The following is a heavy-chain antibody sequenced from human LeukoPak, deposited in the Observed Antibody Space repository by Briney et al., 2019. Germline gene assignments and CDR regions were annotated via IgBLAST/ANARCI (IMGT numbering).Heavy chain of an antibody. Sequence: GGSLRLSCAASGFTFDSHAMSWVRQAPGKGLEWVSAIGGTGGGGTYYADSVKGRFTISRDSSKNTVYLHMNSLKAEDTAIYYCAKDTECVTGWFLFDYRGQGTVVTVSS. J-gene: IGHJ4*02. V-gene: IGHV3-23*01. CDR3: AKDTECVTGWFLFDY. CDR1: GFTFDSHA. CDR2: IGGTGGGGT. D-gene: IGHD6-19*01.